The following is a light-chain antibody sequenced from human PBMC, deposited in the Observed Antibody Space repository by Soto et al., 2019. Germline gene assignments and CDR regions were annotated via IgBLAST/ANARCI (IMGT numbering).Light chain of an antibody. CDR1: QSISSW. Sequence: DIQMTQSPSTLSASVGDRVIITCRASQSISSWLAWYQQKPGKAPKLLIYKASTLESGVPSRCSGSGSGTYFPLTISSLQPDDFATYYCQQYDTYWTFGQGTKVEIK. CDR3: QQYDTYWT. CDR2: KAS. V-gene: IGKV1-5*03. J-gene: IGKJ1*01.